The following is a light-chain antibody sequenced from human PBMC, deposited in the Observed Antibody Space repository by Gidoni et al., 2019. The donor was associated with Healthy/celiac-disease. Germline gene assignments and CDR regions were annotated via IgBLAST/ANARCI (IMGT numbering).Light chain of an antibody. CDR2: KVS. J-gene: IGKJ3*01. CDR1: QSLVYRDGNTY. V-gene: IGKV2-30*01. Sequence: DVVMPQSPLSLPVTLGQPASISCRSSQSLVYRDGNTYLNWFQQRPGQSPRLLIYKVSTRDSGVPDRFSGSGSGTDFTLKISRVDAEDVGVYYCMQGPHWPPEVTFGPGTKVDIK. CDR3: MQGPHWPPEVT.